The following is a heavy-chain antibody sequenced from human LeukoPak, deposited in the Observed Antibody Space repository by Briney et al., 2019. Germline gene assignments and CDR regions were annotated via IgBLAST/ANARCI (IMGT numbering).Heavy chain of an antibody. J-gene: IGHJ4*02. D-gene: IGHD6-13*01. CDR1: GGSISSGGYY. Sequence: SETLSLTCTVSGGSISSGGYYWSWIRQHPGKGLEWIGYIYYSGSTYYNPSLKSRVTISVDTSKNQFSLKLSSVTAADTAVYYCARATVLGSSWYADGYFDYWGQGTLVTVSS. CDR2: IYYSGST. CDR3: ARATVLGSSWYADGYFDY. V-gene: IGHV4-31*03.